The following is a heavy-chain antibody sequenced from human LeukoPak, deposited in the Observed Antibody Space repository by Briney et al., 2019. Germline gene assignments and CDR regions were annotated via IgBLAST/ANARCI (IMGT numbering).Heavy chain of an antibody. CDR2: ISSSGSYI. CDR3: ARGATVTTDWYFDL. V-gene: IGHV3-21*01. Sequence: GGSLRLSCAASGFTFSSYSMNWVRRAPGRGLEWVSSISSSGSYIYYRDSVKGRFTISRDNTKNSLYVQMNSLSAEDTAVYYCARGATVTTDWYFDLWGRGTLVTVSS. J-gene: IGHJ2*01. CDR1: GFTFSSYS. D-gene: IGHD4-11*01.